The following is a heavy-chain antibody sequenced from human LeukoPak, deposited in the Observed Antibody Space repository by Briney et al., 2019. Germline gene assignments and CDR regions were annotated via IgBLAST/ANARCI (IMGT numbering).Heavy chain of an antibody. CDR2: FDPEDGET. Sequence: ASVKVSCKASGYTFTSYGISWVRQAPGQGLEWMGGFDPEDGETIYAQKFQGRVTMTEDTSTDTAYMELSSLRSEDTAVYYCATKTRSGSYDYWGQGTLVTVSS. D-gene: IGHD1-26*01. V-gene: IGHV1-24*01. J-gene: IGHJ4*02. CDR1: GYTFTSYG. CDR3: ATKTRSGSYDY.